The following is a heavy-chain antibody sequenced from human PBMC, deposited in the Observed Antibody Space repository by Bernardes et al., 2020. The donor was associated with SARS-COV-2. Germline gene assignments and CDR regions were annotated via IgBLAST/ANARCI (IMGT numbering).Heavy chain of an antibody. CDR3: ARTFYYGRGGNSVFDQ. CDR2: ISPKSGAT. V-gene: IGHV1-2*02. D-gene: IGHD2-15*01. CDR1: GYTFSAYY. Sequence: ASVKVSCKASGYTFSAYYIHWLRHAPGQGFEWMGWISPKSGATNYAQKFQGRVTMTRDTAISTEYMQLSRLTSDDTAVYSCARTFYYGRGGNSVFDQWSQGTLVSVSS. J-gene: IGHJ4*02.